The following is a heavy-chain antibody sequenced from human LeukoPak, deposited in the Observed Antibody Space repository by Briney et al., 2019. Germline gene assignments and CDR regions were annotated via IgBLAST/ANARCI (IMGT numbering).Heavy chain of an antibody. CDR1: GFTFTSYA. V-gene: IGHV3-23*01. CDR3: VKTLFSDYGSD. J-gene: IGHJ4*02. CDR2: ISGSGGTT. Sequence: GGSLRLSCAASGFTFTSYAMSWVRQAPGEGLEWVSNISGSGGTTYYADSVKVRFTISRDNSKNTLFLQMSSLRVEDTAVYYCVKTLFSDYGSDWGQGTLVTVSS. D-gene: IGHD4-17*01.